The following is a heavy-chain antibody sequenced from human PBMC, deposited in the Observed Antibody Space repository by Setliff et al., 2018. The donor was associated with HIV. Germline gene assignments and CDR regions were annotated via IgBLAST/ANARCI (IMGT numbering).Heavy chain of an antibody. CDR2: IYNRGST. Sequence: SETLSLTCAVSGYAISCGYYWGWIRRPPGKGLEWIESIYNRGSTYYNPSLKSRVTISVDTSKNQFSLKLSSVTAADTAVYYCARELLRSWDGSENSYKPYYFDYWGQGTLVTVSS. J-gene: IGHJ4*02. V-gene: IGHV4-38-2*02. CDR1: GYAISCGYY. D-gene: IGHD3-10*01. CDR3: ARELLRSWDGSENSYKPYYFDY.